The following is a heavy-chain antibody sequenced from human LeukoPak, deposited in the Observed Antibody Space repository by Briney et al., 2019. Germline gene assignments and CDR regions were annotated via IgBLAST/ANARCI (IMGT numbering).Heavy chain of an antibody. J-gene: IGHJ4*02. D-gene: IGHD3-16*01. CDR3: ARVGGGIGYYFDY. Sequence: SETLSLTCTVSGGSISSYYWSWIRQPPGKGLEWIGYIYYSGSTNYNPSLKSRVTISVDTSKNQLSLKLSSVTAADTAVYYWARVGGGIGYYFDYWGQGTLVTVSS. V-gene: IGHV4-59*01. CDR1: GGSISSYY. CDR2: IYYSGST.